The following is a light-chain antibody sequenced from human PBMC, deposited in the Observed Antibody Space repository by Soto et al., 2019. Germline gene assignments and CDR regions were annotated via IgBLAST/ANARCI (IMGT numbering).Light chain of an antibody. J-gene: IGKJ1*01. V-gene: IGKV1-27*01. Sequence: DVQVTQSPASLSASVGDRVNISCRTSRGIYNYLAWYQQKSGQIPKLLINAASSLQLGVPSRFSGSGSGTDFTLSISSLQPEDVATYYCQKYDSAPRTFGQGTKVDIK. CDR3: QKYDSAPRT. CDR2: AAS. CDR1: RGIYNY.